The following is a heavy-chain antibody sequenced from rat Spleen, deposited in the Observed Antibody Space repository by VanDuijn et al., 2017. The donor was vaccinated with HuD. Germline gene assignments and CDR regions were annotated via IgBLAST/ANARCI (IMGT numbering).Heavy chain of an antibody. CDR1: GFTFSNYD. CDR3: ARHYGGYSEYVMDA. D-gene: IGHD1-11*01. Sequence: EVQLVESGGGSLQPGRSMKLSCAASGFTFSNYDMAWVRQAPTKGLEWVASISTGGGNTYYRYSVKGRFTISRDNAKSTLYLQMDSLRSEDTATYYCARHYGGYSEYVMDAWGQGASVTVSS. J-gene: IGHJ4*01. CDR2: ISTGGGNT. V-gene: IGHV5-25*01.